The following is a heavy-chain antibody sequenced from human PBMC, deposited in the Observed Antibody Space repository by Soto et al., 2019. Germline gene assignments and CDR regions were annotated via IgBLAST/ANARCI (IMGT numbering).Heavy chain of an antibody. D-gene: IGHD6-13*01. CDR3: ARRERAAGTDWWFDP. Sequence: SETLSLTCTVSGGSISSHYWSWIRQPPGKGLEWIGYMYYFGSTNYNYNHSLKSRVTISVDTSKNQFSLKLSSVTAADTAVYYCARRERAAGTDWWFDPWGQGTLVTVSS. CDR1: GGSISSHY. CDR2: MYYFGSTNY. J-gene: IGHJ5*02. V-gene: IGHV4-59*08.